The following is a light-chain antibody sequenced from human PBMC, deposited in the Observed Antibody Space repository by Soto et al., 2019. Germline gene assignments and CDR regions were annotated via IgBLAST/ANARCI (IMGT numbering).Light chain of an antibody. Sequence: AIQMTQSPSSLSASVGDRVTITCRASQDIGSDLRWFQQKPGKAPQLVIYDASRLQSGVPSRFSGSASGTEFTLTISSLQPDDFATYYCQQYDNYPLTFGGGTKGDIK. CDR2: DAS. J-gene: IGKJ4*01. CDR3: QQYDNYPLT. V-gene: IGKV1-6*01. CDR1: QDIGSD.